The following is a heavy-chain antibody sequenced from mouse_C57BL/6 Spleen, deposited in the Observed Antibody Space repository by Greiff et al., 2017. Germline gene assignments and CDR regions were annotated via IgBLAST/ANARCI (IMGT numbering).Heavy chain of an antibody. Sequence: QVQLQQPGAELVKPGASVKLSCKASGYTFPSYWMQWVKQRPGQGLEWIGEIDPSDSYTNYNQKFKGKATLTVDTYSSTAYMQLSSLTSEDSAVYYCARRDGSSVFDYWGQGTTLTVSS. CDR2: IDPSDSYT. CDR1: GYTFPSYW. CDR3: ARRDGSSVFDY. V-gene: IGHV1-50*01. D-gene: IGHD1-1*01. J-gene: IGHJ2*01.